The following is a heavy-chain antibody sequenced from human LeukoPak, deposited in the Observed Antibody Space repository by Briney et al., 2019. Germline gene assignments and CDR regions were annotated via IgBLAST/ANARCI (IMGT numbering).Heavy chain of an antibody. CDR3: AREPPMGRYYYGMGV. J-gene: IGHJ6*02. Sequence: GGSLRLSCAASGFSVSSYYMHWVRQAPGKGLEWVSVIYSGGSIYYADSVKGRFIISRDNSKNTLDLQLNSLRAEDTAVYYCAREPPMGRYYYGMGVWGQGTTVTVSS. V-gene: IGHV3-66*01. CDR2: IYSGGSI. CDR1: GFSVSSYY. D-gene: IGHD3-10*01.